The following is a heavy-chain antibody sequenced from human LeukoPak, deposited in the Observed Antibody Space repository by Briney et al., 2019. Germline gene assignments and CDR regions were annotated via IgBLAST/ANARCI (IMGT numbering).Heavy chain of an antibody. V-gene: IGHV1-2*02. D-gene: IGHD3-10*01. CDR2: INPNSGGT. CDR3: ARVLTMVRGVIITANWFDP. J-gene: IGHJ5*02. Sequence: ASVKVSCKASGYTFTGYYMHWVRQAPGQGLEWMGWINPNSGGTNYAQKFQGRVTMTRDTSISTAYMELSRLRSDDTAVYYCARVLTMVRGVIITANWFDPWGQGTLVTVSS. CDR1: GYTFTGYY.